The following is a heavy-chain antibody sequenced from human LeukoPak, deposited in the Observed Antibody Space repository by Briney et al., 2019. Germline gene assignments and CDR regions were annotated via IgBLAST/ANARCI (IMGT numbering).Heavy chain of an antibody. Sequence: ASVKVSCKASGYTFTSYGISWVRQAPGQGLEWMGWISAYNGNTNYAQKLQGRVTMTTDTSTSTAYMELRSLRSDDTAVYYCARAKYYYGSGSYYDIYYYYMDVWGKGTTVTVSS. CDR1: GYTFTSYG. CDR3: ARAKYYYGSGSYYDIYYYYMDV. V-gene: IGHV1-18*01. CDR2: ISAYNGNT. D-gene: IGHD3-10*01. J-gene: IGHJ6*03.